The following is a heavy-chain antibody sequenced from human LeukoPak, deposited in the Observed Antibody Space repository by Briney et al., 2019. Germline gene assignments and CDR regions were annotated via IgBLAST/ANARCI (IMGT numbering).Heavy chain of an antibody. CDR1: GYTFTSYD. CDR2: MNPSSGNT. Sequence: GASVTVSCKAAGYTFTSYDINWVRQATGQGLEWMGWMNPSSGNTGYAQKFQGRVTMTRNTSISTAYMELSSLRSEDTAVYYCARGRLTAAALDYWGQGTLVTVPS. J-gene: IGHJ4*02. V-gene: IGHV1-8*01. D-gene: IGHD2-2*01. CDR3: ARGRLTAAALDY.